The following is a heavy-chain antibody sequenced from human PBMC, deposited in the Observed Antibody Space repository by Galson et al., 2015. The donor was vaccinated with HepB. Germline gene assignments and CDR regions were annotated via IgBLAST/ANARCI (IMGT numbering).Heavy chain of an antibody. D-gene: IGHD2-21*01. CDR2: IIPIFGTA. CDR3: ASLAYCGGDCYSEFDY. CDR1: GGTFSSYA. V-gene: IGHV1-69*13. J-gene: IGHJ4*02. Sequence: SVKVSCKASGGTFSSYAISWVRQAPGQGLEWMGGIIPIFGTANYAQKFQGRVTITADESTSTAYMELSSLRSEDTAVYYCASLAYCGGDCYSEFDYWGQGTLVTVSS.